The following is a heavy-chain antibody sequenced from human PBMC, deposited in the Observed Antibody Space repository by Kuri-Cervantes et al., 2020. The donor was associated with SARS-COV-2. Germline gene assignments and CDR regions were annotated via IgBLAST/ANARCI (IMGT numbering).Heavy chain of an antibody. CDR2: INHSGST. Sequence: TETLSLTCAVYGGSFSGYYWSWIRQPPGKGLEWIGEINHSGSTNYNPSLKSRFTISVDTYKNQFSLKLSSVTAADTAVYYCARVKDWFGEPKFDYWGQGTLVTVSS. CDR1: GGSFSGYY. V-gene: IGHV4-34*01. J-gene: IGHJ4*02. D-gene: IGHD3-10*01. CDR3: ARVKDWFGEPKFDY.